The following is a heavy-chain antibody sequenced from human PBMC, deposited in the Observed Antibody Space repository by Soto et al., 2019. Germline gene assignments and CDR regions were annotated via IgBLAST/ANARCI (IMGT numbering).Heavy chain of an antibody. D-gene: IGHD3-22*01. CDR3: AKVDSSGLGYFDL. CDR1: GGSISPYY. CDR2: IYYRGST. Sequence: QVQLQESGPGLMKPSETLSLTCTVSGGSISPYYWSWIRQPPGRGLEWIGYIYYRGSTNYNPSLKSRVTISVDTSKNQFSLKLSSVTAADTAVYYCAKVDSSGLGYFDLWGRGTLFTVSS. V-gene: IGHV4-59*01. J-gene: IGHJ2*01.